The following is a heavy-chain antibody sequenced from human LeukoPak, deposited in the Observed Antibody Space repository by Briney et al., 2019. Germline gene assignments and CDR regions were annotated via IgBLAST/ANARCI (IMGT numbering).Heavy chain of an antibody. CDR1: GYTFTGYY. J-gene: IGHJ4*02. Sequence: ASVEVSCKASGYTFTGYYIHWVRQAPGQGLEWMGWIHPNSGVTKYAEKFQGRVTLTRDTSISTAYMELTRLRSDATAVYYCAMQQNSLFDYWGQGTLVTVSS. D-gene: IGHD6-13*01. CDR2: IHPNSGVT. CDR3: AMQQNSLFDY. V-gene: IGHV1-2*02.